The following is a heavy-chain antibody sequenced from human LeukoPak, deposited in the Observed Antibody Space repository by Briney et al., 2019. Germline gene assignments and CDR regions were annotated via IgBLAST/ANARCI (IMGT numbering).Heavy chain of an antibody. V-gene: IGHV4-30-2*01. CDR1: GDSISSGAYS. D-gene: IGHD2-15*01. CDR3: ARGRSGPNFQH. CDR2: IYQTGSA. J-gene: IGHJ1*01. Sequence: SETLSLTCAVSGDSISSGAYSWTWIRQPPGKGLEWIGYIYQTGSAYYNPSLKSRVTISVDTSKNQFSLKLSSVTAADTAVYYCARGRSGPNFQHWGQGTLVTVSS.